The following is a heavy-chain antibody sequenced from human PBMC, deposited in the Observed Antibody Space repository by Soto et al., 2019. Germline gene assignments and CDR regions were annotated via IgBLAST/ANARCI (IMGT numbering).Heavy chain of an antibody. J-gene: IGHJ5*02. CDR1: GYTLPNYD. V-gene: IGHV1-3*01. D-gene: IGHD6-6*01. Sequence: GASVKVSCKSTGYTLPNYDMQWVRLAPGHRLEWMGWINGGDGNTNYSQKFQGRVTITRDRSASTAYMELSRLRYEDTAVYYCASSYSSSSKSIFFDPWGQGTQVTVSS. CDR2: INGGDGNT. CDR3: ASSYSSSSKSIFFDP.